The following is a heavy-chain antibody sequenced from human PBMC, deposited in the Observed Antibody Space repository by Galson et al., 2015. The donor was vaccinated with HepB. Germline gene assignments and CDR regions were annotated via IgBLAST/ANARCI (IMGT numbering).Heavy chain of an antibody. V-gene: IGHV4-39*07. CDR1: GGSISSSSYY. J-gene: IGHJ6*02. Sequence: SETLSLTCTVSGGSISSSSYYWGWIRQPPGKGLEWIGSIYYSGSTYYNPSLKSRVTISVDTSKNQFSLKLSSVTAADTAVYYCARVEYLNYYYYYGMDVWGQGTTVTVSS. D-gene: IGHD2-2*01. CDR2: IYYSGST. CDR3: ARVEYLNYYYYYGMDV.